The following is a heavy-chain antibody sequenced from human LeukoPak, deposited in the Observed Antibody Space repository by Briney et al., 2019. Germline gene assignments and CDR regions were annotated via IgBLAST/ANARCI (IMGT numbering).Heavy chain of an antibody. D-gene: IGHD2-15*01. CDR2: INTNTGNP. CDR3: ARDPSWELLEYYFDY. J-gene: IGHJ4*02. CDR1: GYTFSSYG. Sequence: ASVKVSCKASGYTFSSYGISWVRQAPGQGLEWMGWINTNTGNPTYAQGFTGRFVFSLDTSVSTAYLQISSLKAEDTAVYYCARDPSWELLEYYFDYWGQGTLVTVSS. V-gene: IGHV7-4-1*02.